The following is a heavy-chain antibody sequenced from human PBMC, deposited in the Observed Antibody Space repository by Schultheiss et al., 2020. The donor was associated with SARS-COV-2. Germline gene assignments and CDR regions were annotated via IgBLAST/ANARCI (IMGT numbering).Heavy chain of an antibody. CDR3: ARQAASHGSCWGY. D-gene: IGHD2-15*01. CDR1: GGSFSGYY. J-gene: IGHJ4*02. Sequence: SETLSLTCAVYGGSFSGYYWSWIRQPPGKGLEWIGEINHSGSTNYNPSLKSRVTMSVDTSKNQFSLKLSSVTAADTAVYYCARQAASHGSCWGYWGQGTLVTVSS. V-gene: IGHV4-34*01. CDR2: INHSGST.